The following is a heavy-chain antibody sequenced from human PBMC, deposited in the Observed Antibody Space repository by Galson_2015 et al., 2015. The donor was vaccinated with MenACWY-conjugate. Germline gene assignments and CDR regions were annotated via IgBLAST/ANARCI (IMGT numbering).Heavy chain of an antibody. CDR2: MSYDGTIQ. Sequence: SLRLSCAASGFTFSICAMHWVRQAPGQGLEWVAVMSYDGTIQSYADSVKGRFTISRDNSKNTLSLQMNSLRAEDTAVYYCASAYCRSSSTSTCTNHFRYWVQGTLVTVSS. J-gene: IGHJ1*01. D-gene: IGHD2-2*01. CDR1: GFTFSICA. V-gene: IGHV3-30*01. CDR3: ASAYCRSSSTSTCTNHFRY.